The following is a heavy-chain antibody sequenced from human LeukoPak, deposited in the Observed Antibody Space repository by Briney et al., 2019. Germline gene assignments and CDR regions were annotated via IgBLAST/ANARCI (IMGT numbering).Heavy chain of an antibody. CDR2: ISYDGSNK. D-gene: IGHD5-18*01. J-gene: IGHJ6*02. V-gene: IGHV3-30-3*01. Sequence: GGSLRLSCAASGFTFSSYAMHWVRQAPGKGLEWVAVISYDGSNKYYADSVKGRFTISRDNSKNTLYQQMNSLRAEDTAVYYCAREIQLGYGMDVWGQGTTVTVSS. CDR3: AREIQLGYGMDV. CDR1: GFTFSSYA.